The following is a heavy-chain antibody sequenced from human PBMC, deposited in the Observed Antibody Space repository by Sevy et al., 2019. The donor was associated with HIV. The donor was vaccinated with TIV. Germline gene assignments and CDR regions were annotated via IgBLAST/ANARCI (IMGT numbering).Heavy chain of an antibody. D-gene: IGHD4-17*01. Sequence: SGPTLVNPTQTLTLTCTFSGFSLSTSGVGVGWIRQPPGKALEWLTLIYWDDDKRYSPSLKSGLTITKDTSKSQVVLTMTNMAPVDTATYFCARFNYGDYTAYFDFWGQGTLVTVSS. J-gene: IGHJ4*02. CDR2: IYWDDDK. V-gene: IGHV2-5*02. CDR1: GFSLSTSGVG. CDR3: ARFNYGDYTAYFDF.